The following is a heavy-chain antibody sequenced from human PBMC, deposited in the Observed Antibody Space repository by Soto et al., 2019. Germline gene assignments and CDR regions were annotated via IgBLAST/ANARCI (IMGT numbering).Heavy chain of an antibody. V-gene: IGHV3-9*01. CDR1: GFTFDDYA. J-gene: IGHJ4*02. D-gene: IGHD6-19*01. CDR2: ISWDSGSI. Sequence: EVQLVESGGGLVQPGRSLRLSCAASGFTFDDYAMHWVRQAPGKGLEWVAGISWDSGSIGYADSVKGRFTISRDNAKNSLYMQMNSLRAEDTALYYCAKDFQPGYSSGWYGYFDYWGQGTLVPVSS. CDR3: AKDFQPGYSSGWYGYFDY.